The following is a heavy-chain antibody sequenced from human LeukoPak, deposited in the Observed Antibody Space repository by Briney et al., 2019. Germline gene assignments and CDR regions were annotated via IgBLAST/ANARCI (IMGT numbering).Heavy chain of an antibody. D-gene: IGHD4-23*01. V-gene: IGHV1-18*01. J-gene: IGHJ5*02. Sequence: ASVKVSRKASGYTFSSFGITWVRQAPGQGLEWMGWISAYNDNTEYAQKFQGRVTMTTDTYTSTAYMELRRLRSDDTAVYYCARAAATVVPAPTNWFDPWGQGTLVTVSS. CDR2: ISAYNDNT. CDR1: GYTFSSFG. CDR3: ARAAATVVPAPTNWFDP.